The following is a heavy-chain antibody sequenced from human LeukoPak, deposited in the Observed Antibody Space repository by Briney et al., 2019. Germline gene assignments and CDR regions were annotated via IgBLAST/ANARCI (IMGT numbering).Heavy chain of an antibody. CDR2: TNVNTGGT. J-gene: IGHJ6*03. Sequence: ASLNVSCKASGYTFTCYDMHWVRQAPGQGLEWMGWTNVNTGGTNYAQKFQGRAVMTTYTPIKQVYMELSRLRSDDRAVYYCAHGNYLSFYYYMDLWGEGATVTVSS. D-gene: IGHD3-3*01. CDR3: AHGNYLSFYYYMDL. V-gene: IGHV1-2*02. CDR1: GYTFTCYD.